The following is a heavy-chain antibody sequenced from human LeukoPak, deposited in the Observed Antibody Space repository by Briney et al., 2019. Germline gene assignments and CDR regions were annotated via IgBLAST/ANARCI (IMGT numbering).Heavy chain of an antibody. V-gene: IGHV3-7*01. CDR3: ARTKTEWLLDL. D-gene: IGHD5-12*01. CDR2: IRQDGGEI. J-gene: IGHJ2*01. CDR1: GFIFNAYW. Sequence: PGGSLRLSCTGSGFIFNAYWMTWVRKAPGMGLEWVGNIRQDGGEIFYVDSVRGRFTISRDNAKNSLYLHLNSLRAEDTAVYYCARTKTEWLLDLWGRGTLVTVSS.